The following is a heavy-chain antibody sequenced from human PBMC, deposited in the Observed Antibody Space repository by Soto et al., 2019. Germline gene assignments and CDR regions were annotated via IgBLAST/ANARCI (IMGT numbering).Heavy chain of an antibody. CDR3: TREAIVVIPAAQPSHFDS. CDR1: GYNFIKYG. V-gene: IGHV1-18*01. Sequence: QVQLLQSGAEVKKPGASVKVSCKGLGYNFIKYGSNWVRQAPVQGLDWMGWISPYSGYTHSAQKFQGRLTLTTDTAANTAYMELRSLRSADTALYYCTREAIVVIPAAQPSHFDSWGQGTLVTVSS. D-gene: IGHD2-2*01. J-gene: IGHJ4*02. CDR2: ISPYSGYT.